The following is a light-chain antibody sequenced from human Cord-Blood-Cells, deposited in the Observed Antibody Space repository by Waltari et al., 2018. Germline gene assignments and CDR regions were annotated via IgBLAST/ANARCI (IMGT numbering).Light chain of an antibody. CDR3: CSYAGSYTYV. CDR1: SSDVGGYYH. V-gene: IGLV2-11*01. Sequence: QSALTQPRSVSGPPGQSVTISCTGTSSDVGGYYHASWYQQHPGKAPKLMIYDVSKRPSGVPDRFSGSKSGNTASLTISGLQAEDEADYYCCSYAGSYTYVFGTGTKVTVL. CDR2: DVS. J-gene: IGLJ1*01.